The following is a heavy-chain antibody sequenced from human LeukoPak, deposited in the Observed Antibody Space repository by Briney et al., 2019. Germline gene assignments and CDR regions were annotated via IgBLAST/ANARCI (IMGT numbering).Heavy chain of an antibody. J-gene: IGHJ3*02. V-gene: IGHV1-18*01. Sequence: ASVKVSCKASGYTFTSYGISWVRQAPGQGLEWMGWISAYNGNTNYAQKLQGRVTMTTDTSTSTAYMELRSLRSDDTAVYYCARLGELLWFGELLLEHAFDIWGQGTMVTVSS. D-gene: IGHD3-10*01. CDR2: ISAYNGNT. CDR1: GYTFTSYG. CDR3: ARLGELLWFGELLLEHAFDI.